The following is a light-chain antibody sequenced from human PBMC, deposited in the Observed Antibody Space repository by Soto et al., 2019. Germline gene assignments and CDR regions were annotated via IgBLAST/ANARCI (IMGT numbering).Light chain of an antibody. CDR2: EDN. CDR1: SGSIASNY. CDR3: QSYHSGNVV. Sequence: NFMLTQPHSVSESPGKTVTISCTRSSGSIASNYVQWYQQRPGSAPTPVIYEDNERPSGVPDRFSGSIDSSSNSASLTISELKTDDEADYYCQSYHSGNVVFGGGTQLTVL. J-gene: IGLJ2*01. V-gene: IGLV6-57*04.